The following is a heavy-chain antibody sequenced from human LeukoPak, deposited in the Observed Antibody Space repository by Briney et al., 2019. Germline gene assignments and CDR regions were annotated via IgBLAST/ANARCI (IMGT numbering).Heavy chain of an antibody. Sequence: ASVKVSCKTSGYTFTGYYIHWIRQAPGQGLEYMGWINPDSGATNYVEKFQGRVSMTRDTSTSTAYMQLSRLRSDDTAVYYCTREPYHSGGSAYYSWGQGTLVTVSS. V-gene: IGHV1-2*02. CDR1: GYTFTGYY. CDR2: INPDSGAT. D-gene: IGHD3-22*01. J-gene: IGHJ4*02. CDR3: TREPYHSGGSAYYS.